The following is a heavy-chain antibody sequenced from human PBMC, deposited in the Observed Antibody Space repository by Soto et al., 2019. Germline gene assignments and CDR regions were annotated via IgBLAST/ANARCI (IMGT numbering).Heavy chain of an antibody. J-gene: IGHJ6*02. CDR1: GFTFSSYA. CDR3: ARVVRTSDTAMDAYYYYGMDV. Sequence: GGSLRLSCAASGFTFSSYAMSWVRQAPGKGLEWVSAISGSGGSTYYADSVKGRFTISRDNSKNTLYLQMNSLRAEDTAVYYCARVVRTSDTAMDAYYYYGMDVWGQGTTVTVSS. CDR2: ISGSGGST. V-gene: IGHV3-23*01. D-gene: IGHD5-18*01.